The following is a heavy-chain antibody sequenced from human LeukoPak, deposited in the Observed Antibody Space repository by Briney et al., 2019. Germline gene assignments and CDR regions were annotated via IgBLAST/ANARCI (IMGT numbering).Heavy chain of an antibody. V-gene: IGHV3-66*01. CDR2: IYSGGST. CDR1: GFTVSSNY. Sequence: GSLRLSCAASGFTVSSNYMSWVRQAPGKGLEWVSVIYSGGSTYYADSVKGRFTISRDNSKNTLYLQMNSLRAEDTAVYYCARDYSGLDSFSGYDYWGQGTLVTVSS. D-gene: IGHD2-21*01. J-gene: IGHJ4*02. CDR3: ARDYSGLDSFSGYDY.